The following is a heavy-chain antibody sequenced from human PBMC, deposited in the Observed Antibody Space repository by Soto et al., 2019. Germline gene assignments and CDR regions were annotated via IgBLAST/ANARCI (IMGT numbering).Heavy chain of an antibody. J-gene: IGHJ4*02. CDR1: GFTFSSYA. V-gene: IGHV3-30-3*01. Sequence: GGSLRLSCAASGFTFSSYAMHWVRHTPGKGLEWVAVISYDGSNKYYADSVKGRFTISRDNSKNTLYLQMNSLRAEDTAVYYCARGGYSSGWYNDYWGQGTLVTVSS. D-gene: IGHD6-19*01. CDR3: ARGGYSSGWYNDY. CDR2: ISYDGSNK.